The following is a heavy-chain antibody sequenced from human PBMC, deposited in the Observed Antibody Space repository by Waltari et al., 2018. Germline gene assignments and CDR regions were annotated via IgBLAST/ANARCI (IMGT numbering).Heavy chain of an antibody. CDR3: VTPPIFAAHGGFDY. J-gene: IGHJ4*02. Sequence: EVVLAESGGGLVKPGGSLRLSCAASGFSFSDAWMSWVRQIPGKGLEWLGRMRSKEKGAPTEYSAAVKDRFVSSRDESEKMLFLEMTNLKIEDTGVYYCVTPPIFAAHGGFDYWGQGALVTVSS. D-gene: IGHD3-9*01. CDR2: MRSKEKGAPT. V-gene: IGHV3-15*01. CDR1: GFSFSDAW.